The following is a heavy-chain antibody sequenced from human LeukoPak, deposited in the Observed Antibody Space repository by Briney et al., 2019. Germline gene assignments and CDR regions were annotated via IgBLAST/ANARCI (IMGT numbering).Heavy chain of an antibody. CDR2: INPNSGGT. Sequence: SVKVSCKASGYTFTGYYMHWVRQAPGQGLEWMGWINPNSGGTNYAQKFQGRVTMTRDTSISTAYMELSRLRSDDTAVYYCGTYYYDSSGSNHDAFDIWGQGTMVTVSS. D-gene: IGHD3-22*01. V-gene: IGHV1-2*02. CDR3: GTYYYDSSGSNHDAFDI. J-gene: IGHJ3*02. CDR1: GYTFTGYY.